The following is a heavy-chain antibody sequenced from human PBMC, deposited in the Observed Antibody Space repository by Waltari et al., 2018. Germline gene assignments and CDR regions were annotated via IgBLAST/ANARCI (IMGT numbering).Heavy chain of an antibody. CDR3: ARYSSSSGAGFDY. CDR2: ISSSSSYI. V-gene: IGHV3-21*01. D-gene: IGHD6-6*01. CDR1: GFTFSSYC. J-gene: IGHJ4*02. Sequence: EVQLVESGGGLVKPGGSLRLSCAASGFTFSSYCMTWVRQAPGKGLEWVSSISSSSSYIYYADSVKGRFTISRDNAKNSLYLQMNSLRAEDTAVYYCARYSSSSGAGFDYWGQGTLVTVSS.